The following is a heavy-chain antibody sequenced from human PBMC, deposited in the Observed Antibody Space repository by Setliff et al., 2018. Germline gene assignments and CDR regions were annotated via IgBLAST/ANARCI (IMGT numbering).Heavy chain of an antibody. J-gene: IGHJ4*02. Sequence: SETLSLTCTVSGGSICSGNYYWSWVRQSADRGLEWIGQIFSKGSTNTNPSLMSRVTISLDASKNQFSLRLASVTAADTAIYYCARFIAVSGLDYWGQGARVTVSS. CDR2: IFSKGST. V-gene: IGHV4-61*09. CDR3: ARFIAVSGLDY. D-gene: IGHD2-15*01. CDR1: GGSICSGNYY.